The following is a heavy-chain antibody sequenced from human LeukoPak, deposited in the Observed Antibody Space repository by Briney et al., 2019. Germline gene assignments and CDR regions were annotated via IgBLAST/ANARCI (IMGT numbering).Heavy chain of an antibody. Sequence: GGSLRLSCAASGFTFNSYSMNWVRQAPGKGLEWVSYISTSSSTIYYADSVKGRFTVSRDNAKNSLYLHMNSLRAEDTAVYYCARGRADYYFDYWGQGTLVTVSS. CDR1: GFTFNSYS. D-gene: IGHD2-21*02. V-gene: IGHV3-48*01. CDR3: ARGRADYYFDY. CDR2: ISTSSSTI. J-gene: IGHJ4*02.